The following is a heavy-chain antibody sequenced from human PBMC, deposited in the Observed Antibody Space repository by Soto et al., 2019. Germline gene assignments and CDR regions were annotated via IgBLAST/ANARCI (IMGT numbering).Heavy chain of an antibody. CDR1: GYSFTKSG. CDR2: INAYNGNT. Sequence: QGQLVQAGAEVKNPGASVKVSCKASGYSFTKSGIGWARQAAGQGLEWMGWINAYNGNTNYAKNLQGRLTLTTDTYTTTAYMELRSLRSNDTAIYYCAMVDVYVTPSPQDVWGQGTTVTVSS. V-gene: IGHV1-18*01. D-gene: IGHD3-16*01. CDR3: AMVDVYVTPSPQDV. J-gene: IGHJ6*02.